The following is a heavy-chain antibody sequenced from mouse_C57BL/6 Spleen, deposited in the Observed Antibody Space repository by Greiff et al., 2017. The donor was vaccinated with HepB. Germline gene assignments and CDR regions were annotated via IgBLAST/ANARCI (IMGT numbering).Heavy chain of an antibody. J-gene: IGHJ4*01. CDR2: ISNLAYSI. CDR3: ARRGGSSYDYAMDY. V-gene: IGHV5-15*01. D-gene: IGHD1-1*01. Sequence: EVKLMESGGGLVQPGGSLKLSCAASGFTFSDYGMAWVRQAPRKGPEWVAFISNLAYSIYYADTVTGRFTISRENAKNTLYLERSSLRSEDTAMYYGARRGGSSYDYAMDYWGQGTSVTVSS. CDR1: GFTFSDYG.